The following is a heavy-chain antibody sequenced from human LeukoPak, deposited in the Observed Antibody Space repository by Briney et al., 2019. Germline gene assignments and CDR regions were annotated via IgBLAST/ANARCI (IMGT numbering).Heavy chain of an antibody. CDR3: ARDGLGGSYYDY. V-gene: IGHV6-1*01. CDR1: GDSVSSSCAA. J-gene: IGHJ4*02. Sequence: SQTVSLTWATSGDSVSSSCAAWNWIRQSPSRGLEWLGRTYYRSRWYNDYAVSVKSRITIDPDTSKNQFSLQLNSATPEDTAVYYCARDGLGGSYYDYWGQGTLVTVSS. CDR2: TYYRSRWYN. D-gene: IGHD1-26*01.